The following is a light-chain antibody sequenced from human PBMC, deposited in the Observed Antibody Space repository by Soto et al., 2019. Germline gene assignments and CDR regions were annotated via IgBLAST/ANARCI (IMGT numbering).Light chain of an antibody. CDR2: GAS. CDR1: QTIRSNY. J-gene: IGKJ1*01. V-gene: IGKV3-20*01. Sequence: ETVLTQSPGTQSLSPGERATLSCRASQTIRSNYLAWYRQPPGQAPSLLIYGASNRATGIADRFSGSGSGTDFTLIISRLEPEDFALYYCQQYGSSPWTFGQGTKVEIK. CDR3: QQYGSSPWT.